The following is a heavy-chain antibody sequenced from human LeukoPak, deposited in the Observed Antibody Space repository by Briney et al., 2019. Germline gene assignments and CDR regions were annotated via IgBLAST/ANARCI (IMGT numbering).Heavy chain of an antibody. CDR1: GGSISSYY. D-gene: IGHD1-1*01. Sequence: PSETLSLTCTVSGGSISSYYWSWIRQPAGKGLEWIGSIYHSGSTYYNPSLKSRVTISVDTSKNQFSLKLSSVTAADTAVYYCARRRKNDVLDYWGQGTLVTVSS. J-gene: IGHJ4*02. CDR2: IYHSGST. V-gene: IGHV4-59*08. CDR3: ARRRKNDVLDY.